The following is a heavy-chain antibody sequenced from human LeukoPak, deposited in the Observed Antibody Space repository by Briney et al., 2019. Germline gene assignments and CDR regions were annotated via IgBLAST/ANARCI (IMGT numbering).Heavy chain of an antibody. CDR2: ITTSNGNT. J-gene: IGHJ4*02. Sequence: ASVKVCCKASGYTFINYGISWVRQAPGQGLEWMGWITTSNGNTNYAQKFQDKFTMTSDTSTSTAYMELRSLRSDDTAVYYCGRVINGFIDYWGQGTLVTVSS. V-gene: IGHV1-18*01. D-gene: IGHD2-8*01. CDR1: GYTFINYG. CDR3: GRVINGFIDY.